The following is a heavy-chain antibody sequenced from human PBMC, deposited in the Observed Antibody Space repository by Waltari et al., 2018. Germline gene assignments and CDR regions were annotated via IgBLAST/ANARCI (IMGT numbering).Heavy chain of an antibody. V-gene: IGHV4-59*01. CDR2: IYYSGST. Sequence: QVQLQESGPGLVKPSETLSLTCTVSGGPISSYYSHWLRQPPGKGLEWIGYIYYSGSTNYNPSLKSRVTISVDTSKNQFSLKLSSVTAADTAVYYCARDQVGDYLFDYWGQGTLVTVSS. J-gene: IGHJ4*02. CDR3: ARDQVGDYLFDY. CDR1: GGPISSYY. D-gene: IGHD4-17*01.